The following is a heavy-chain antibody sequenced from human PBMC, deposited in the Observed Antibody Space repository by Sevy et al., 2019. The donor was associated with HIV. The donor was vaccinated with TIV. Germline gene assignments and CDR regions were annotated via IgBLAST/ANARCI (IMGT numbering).Heavy chain of an antibody. D-gene: IGHD3-22*01. CDR1: GFTFNTHV. V-gene: IGHV3-23*01. Sequence: GGSLRLSCAASGFTFNTHVMNWVRQAPGKGLEWVSSISGFGNTYYADSVRGRFTISRDNAKNTLYLQMNSLRADDTAVYYRAKVLKSALESMMEVTVRSLKGFDVWGPGTMVPVS. CDR2: ISGFGNT. CDR3: AKVLKSALESMMEVTVRSLKGFDV. J-gene: IGHJ3*01.